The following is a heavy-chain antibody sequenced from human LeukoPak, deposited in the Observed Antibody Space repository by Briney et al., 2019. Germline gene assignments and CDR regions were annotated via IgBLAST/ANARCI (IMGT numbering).Heavy chain of an antibody. J-gene: IGHJ4*02. D-gene: IGHD6-19*01. V-gene: IGHV4-59*01. CDR2: IYYSGST. CDR3: ARERVAGTRYFDY. CDR1: GGSISSYY. Sequence: SETLSLTCTVSGGSISSYYWSWIRQPPGKGLEWIGYIYYSGSTNYNPSLKSRVTISVDTSKNQFSLKLSSVTVADTAVYYCARERVAGTRYFDYWGQGTLVTVSS.